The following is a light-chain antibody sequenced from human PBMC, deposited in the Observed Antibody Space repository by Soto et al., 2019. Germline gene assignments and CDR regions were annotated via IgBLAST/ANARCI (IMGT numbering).Light chain of an antibody. V-gene: IGLV2-14*01. CDR2: EVS. CDR3: SSYTSSSTLV. CDR1: SSDVGVYNY. Sequence: QSVLTQPASVSGSPGQSITISCTGTSSDVGVYNYVSWHQQHPGKAPKLMIYEVSNRPSGVSNRFSGSKSGNTASLTISGLQAEDEADYYCSSYTSSSTLVFGGGTKVTVL. J-gene: IGLJ3*02.